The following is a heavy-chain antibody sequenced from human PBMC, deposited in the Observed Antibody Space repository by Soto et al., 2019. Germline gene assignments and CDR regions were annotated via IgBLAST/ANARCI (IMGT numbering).Heavy chain of an antibody. CDR1: GFTISGKKY. Sequence: RRLSCAAFGFTISGKKYVAWVRQAPGKGLEWVSALYDLDGSFYAASVKGRFTTSSDSSKTTVYLQMNDLRPDDTAVYYCAAWHEREHAYDVWGQGTTVTVSS. V-gene: IGHV3-53*01. D-gene: IGHD1-1*01. J-gene: IGHJ3*01. CDR3: AAWHEREHAYDV. CDR2: LYDLDGS.